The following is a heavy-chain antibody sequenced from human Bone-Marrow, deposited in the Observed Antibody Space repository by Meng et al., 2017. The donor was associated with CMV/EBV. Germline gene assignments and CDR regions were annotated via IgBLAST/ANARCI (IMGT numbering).Heavy chain of an antibody. CDR3: ARGNSKLLYYYYGMDV. D-gene: IGHD4-11*01. CDR1: GGSISSGDYY. V-gene: IGHV4-30-4*08. CDR2: INHSGST. Sequence: SETLSLTCTVSGGSISSGDYYWSWIRQPPGKGLEWIGEINHSGSTYYNPSLKSRVTISVDTSKNQFSLKLSSVTAADTAVYYCARGNSKLLYYYYGMDVWGQGTTVTVSS. J-gene: IGHJ6*02.